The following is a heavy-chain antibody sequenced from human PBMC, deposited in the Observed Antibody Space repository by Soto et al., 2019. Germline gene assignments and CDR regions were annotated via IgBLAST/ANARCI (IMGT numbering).Heavy chain of an antibody. CDR2: IKQDGSEK. CDR1: GFTFSSYW. J-gene: IGHJ4*02. D-gene: IGHD3-3*01. Sequence: GGSLRLSCAASGFTFSSYWMSWVRQAPGKGLEWVANIKQDGSEKYYVDSVKGRFTISRDNAKNSLYLQMNSLRAEDTAVYYCASDPGIYDFWSGYPYFDYWGQGTLVTVSS. V-gene: IGHV3-7*03. CDR3: ASDPGIYDFWSGYPYFDY.